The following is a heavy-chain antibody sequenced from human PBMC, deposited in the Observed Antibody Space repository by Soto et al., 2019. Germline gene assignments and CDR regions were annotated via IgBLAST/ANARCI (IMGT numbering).Heavy chain of an antibody. D-gene: IGHD5-12*01. CDR3: AKALGHLRGYGGYDPYNWFDP. Sequence: GGSLRLSCAASGFTFSSYAMSWVRQAPGKGLEWVSAISGSGGSTYYADSVKGRFAISRDNSKNTLYLQMNSLRAEDTAVYYCAKALGHLRGYGGYDPYNWFDPWGQGTLVTVSS. V-gene: IGHV3-23*01. J-gene: IGHJ5*02. CDR1: GFTFSSYA. CDR2: ISGSGGST.